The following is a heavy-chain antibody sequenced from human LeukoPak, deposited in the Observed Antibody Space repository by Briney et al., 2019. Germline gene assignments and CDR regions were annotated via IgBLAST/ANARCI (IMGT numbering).Heavy chain of an antibody. Sequence: PGGSLRLSCVASGFTFSSSSMNWVRQAPGKGLEWVSYISISSTTIYYADSVKGRFTISRDNAKNSLYLQMNSLRDEDTAVYYCARGRGQWPVPDNWGQGTLVTVSS. CDR3: ARGRGQWPVPDN. D-gene: IGHD6-19*01. J-gene: IGHJ4*02. CDR1: GFTFSSSS. V-gene: IGHV3-48*02. CDR2: ISISSTTI.